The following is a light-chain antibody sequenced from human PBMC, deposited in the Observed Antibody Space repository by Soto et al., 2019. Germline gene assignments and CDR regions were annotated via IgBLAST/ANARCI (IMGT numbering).Light chain of an antibody. V-gene: IGKV3-11*01. CDR1: QSVSSY. CDR3: QQRSNWPPEFT. Sequence: EIVLTQSPAYLSLSPGEGVTLSCRASQSVSSYLAWYQQKPGQAPRLLIYDAFNRATGIPDRFSGSGSGTDFTVTISSLEPEDSAVYYCQQRSNWPPEFTFGQGTKLEIK. CDR2: DAF. J-gene: IGKJ2*01.